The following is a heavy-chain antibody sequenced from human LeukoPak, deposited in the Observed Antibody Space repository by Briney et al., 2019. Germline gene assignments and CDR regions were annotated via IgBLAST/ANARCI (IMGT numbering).Heavy chain of an antibody. V-gene: IGHV4-61*02. J-gene: IGHJ4*02. D-gene: IGHD6-13*01. Sequence: SETLSLTCTVSGGSISSGSYYWSWIRQPAGKGLEWIGRIYTSGSTNYNPSLKSRVTTSVDTSKNQFSLKLSSVTAADTAVYYCARSPGATHRYSSSWPFDYWGQGTLVTVSS. CDR2: IYTSGST. CDR1: GGSISSGSYY. CDR3: ARSPGATHRYSSSWPFDY.